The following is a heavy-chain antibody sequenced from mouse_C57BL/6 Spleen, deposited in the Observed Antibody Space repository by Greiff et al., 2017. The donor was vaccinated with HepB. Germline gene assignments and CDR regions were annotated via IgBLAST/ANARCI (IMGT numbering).Heavy chain of an antibody. CDR3: ARSGDYYAMDY. D-gene: IGHD3-1*01. CDR2: IDPNSGGT. V-gene: IGHV1-72*01. J-gene: IGHJ4*01. Sequence: VQLQQPGAELVKPGASVKLSCKASGYTFTSYWMHWVKQRPGRGLEWIGRIDPNSGGTKYNEKFKSKATLTVDKPSSTAYVQLSSLTSEDSAVYYCARSGDYYAMDYRGQGTSVTVSS. CDR1: GYTFTSYW.